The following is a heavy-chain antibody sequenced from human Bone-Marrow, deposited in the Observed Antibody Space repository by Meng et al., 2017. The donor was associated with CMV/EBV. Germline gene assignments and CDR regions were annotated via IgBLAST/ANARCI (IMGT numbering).Heavy chain of an antibody. D-gene: IGHD3-3*01. J-gene: IGHJ4*02. CDR1: GFTFTSSA. CDR2: IVVGSGNT. CDR3: AAGSGAAPICLDY. V-gene: IGHV1-58*01. Sequence: SVKVSCKASGFTFTSSAVQWVRQARGQRLEWIGWIVVGSGNTNYAQKFQERVTITRDMSTSTAYMEPSSLRSEDTAVYYCAAGSGAAPICLDYWGQGTLVTVSS.